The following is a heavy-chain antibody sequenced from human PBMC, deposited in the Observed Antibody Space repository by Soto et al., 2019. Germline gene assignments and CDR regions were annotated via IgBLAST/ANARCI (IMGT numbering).Heavy chain of an antibody. D-gene: IGHD2-15*01. V-gene: IGHV3-23*01. CDR3: AKDRCSGGSCYSLFVY. CDR2: ISGSGGST. Sequence: GGSLRLSCAASGFTFSSYAMSWVRQAPGKGLEWVSAISGSGGSTYYADSVKGRFTISRDNSKNTLYLQMNSLRAEDTAVYYCAKDRCSGGSCYSLFVYWGQGTLVTVSS. CDR1: GFTFSSYA. J-gene: IGHJ4*02.